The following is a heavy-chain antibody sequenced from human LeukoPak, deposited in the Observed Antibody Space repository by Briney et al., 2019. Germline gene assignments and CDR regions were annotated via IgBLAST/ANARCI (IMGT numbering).Heavy chain of an antibody. CDR1: GFTFSSYA. D-gene: IGHD3-22*01. V-gene: IGHV3-23*01. J-gene: IGHJ4*02. Sequence: AGGSLRLSCAASGFTFSSYAMSWVRQAPGKGLEWVSAISGSGGSTYYADSVKGRFTTSRDNSKNTLYLQMNSLRAEDTAVYYCVGSSGYYHESYYFDYWGQGTLVTVSS. CDR3: VGSSGYYHESYYFDY. CDR2: ISGSGGST.